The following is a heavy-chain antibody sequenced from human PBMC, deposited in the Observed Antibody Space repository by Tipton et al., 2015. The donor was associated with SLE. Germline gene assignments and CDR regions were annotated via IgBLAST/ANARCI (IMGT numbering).Heavy chain of an antibody. CDR1: TYSISSGFY. J-gene: IGHJ5*02. CDR3: ARDRIDSGIKT. Sequence: TLSLTCAVSTYSISSGFYWAWIRQPPGKGLGWIGSIYHSGSTYYNPSLKSRVSISIDTSKNQFSLKLSSVTAADTAVYFCARDRIDSGIKTWGQGILVTVSS. D-gene: IGHD3-10*01. V-gene: IGHV4-38-2*02. CDR2: IYHSGST.